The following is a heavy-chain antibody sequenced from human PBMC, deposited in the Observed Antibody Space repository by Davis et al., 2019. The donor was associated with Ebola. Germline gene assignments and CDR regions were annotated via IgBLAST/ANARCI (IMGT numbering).Heavy chain of an antibody. CDR2: IGTVGDT. CDR3: ARGVKTGATGFDP. Sequence: PGGSLRLSCAASGFTFSNSDMHWVRQATGKGLEWVSSIGTVGDTYYLGSVKGRFTISREDAKNSLYLQMNSLRAGDTAVYYCARGVKTGATGFDPWGQGTLVTVSS. V-gene: IGHV3-13*01. D-gene: IGHD5-24*01. J-gene: IGHJ5*02. CDR1: GFTFSNSD.